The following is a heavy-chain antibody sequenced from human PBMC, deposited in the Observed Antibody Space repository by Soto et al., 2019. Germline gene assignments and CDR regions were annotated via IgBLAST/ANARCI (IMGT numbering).Heavy chain of an antibody. D-gene: IGHD4-4*01. CDR2: IYYSGST. CDR1: GGSISSGGYY. J-gene: IGHJ4*02. Sequence: QVQLQESGPGLVKPSQTLSLTCTVSGGSISSGGYYWSWIRQHPGKGLEWIGYIYYSGSTYYNPYLKSRVTISVATTKNQFSLKLSSLTAADTAVYYCARDSVDYSGHFDYWGQGTLVTVSS. CDR3: ARDSVDYSGHFDY. V-gene: IGHV4-31*03.